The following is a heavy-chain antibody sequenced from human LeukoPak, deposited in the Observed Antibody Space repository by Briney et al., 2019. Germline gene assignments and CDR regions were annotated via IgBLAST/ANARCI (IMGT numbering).Heavy chain of an antibody. J-gene: IGHJ4*02. Sequence: VASVKVSCKASGYTFTGYYMHWVRQAPGQGLEWMGWINPNSGGTNYAQKFQGRVTMTRDTSISTAYMELSRLRSDDTAVYYCASFTVGTRAGDFDYWGQGTLVTVSS. CDR3: ASFTVGTRAGDFDY. CDR1: GYTFTGYY. CDR2: INPNSGGT. D-gene: IGHD1-26*01. V-gene: IGHV1-2*02.